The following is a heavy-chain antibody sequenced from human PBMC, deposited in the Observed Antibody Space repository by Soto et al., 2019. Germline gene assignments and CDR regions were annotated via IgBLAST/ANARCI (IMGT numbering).Heavy chain of an antibody. CDR1: GYFFASYS. J-gene: IGHJ4*02. CDR2: INPSVGST. D-gene: IGHD3-22*01. Sequence: QVQLVQSGAEVKKPGASVKVSCKASGYFFASYSMHWVRQAPGQGLEWMGVINPSVGSTSYVEKFQGSFTTTKDTSPSTVYKDLSGLRTEDTAVYYCARESAGRVEFQSSGYFDYWGQRTLVTVSS. V-gene: IGHV1-46*01. CDR3: ARESAGRVEFQSSGYFDY.